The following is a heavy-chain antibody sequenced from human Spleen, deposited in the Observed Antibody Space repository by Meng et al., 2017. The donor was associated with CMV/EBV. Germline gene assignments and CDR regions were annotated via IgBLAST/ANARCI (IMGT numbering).Heavy chain of an antibody. D-gene: IGHD5-24*01. CDR2: ISANNGNT. J-gene: IGHJ6*02. CDR3: ARDKRDGYNSGIHYGMDV. Sequence: ASVKVSCKASGYTFTTYGISWVRQAPGQGLEWMGWISANNGNTNYAQKFQGRVTITADKSTSTAYMELSSLRSEDTAVYYCARDKRDGYNSGIHYGMDVWGQGTTVTVSS. V-gene: IGHV1-18*01. CDR1: GYTFTTYG.